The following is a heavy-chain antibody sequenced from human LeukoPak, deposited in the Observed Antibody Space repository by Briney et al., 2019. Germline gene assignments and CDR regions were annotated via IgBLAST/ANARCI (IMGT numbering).Heavy chain of an antibody. J-gene: IGHJ4*02. D-gene: IGHD3-10*01. Sequence: PSETLSLTCAVYGGSFSGYYWSWIRQPPGKGLEWIGEINHSGSTNYNPSLKSRVTISVDMSKNQFSLKLSSVTAADTAVYYCARLAYYGSGNDYWGQGTLVTVSS. V-gene: IGHV4-34*01. CDR3: ARLAYYGSGNDY. CDR2: INHSGST. CDR1: GGSFSGYY.